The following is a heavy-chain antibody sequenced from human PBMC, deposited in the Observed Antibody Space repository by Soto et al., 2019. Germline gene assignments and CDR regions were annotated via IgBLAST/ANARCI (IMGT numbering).Heavy chain of an antibody. Sequence: SETLSLTCTVSGGSITNYYWSWIRQTPGKGLEWVGSAHYSGSTQYNPSLKSRVTTSVDTSKNQISLNLTSVTAADTAVYYCARRGLGARFDDWGQGALVP. D-gene: IGHD1-26*01. CDR1: GGSITNYY. J-gene: IGHJ4*02. V-gene: IGHV4-59*01. CDR2: AHYSGST. CDR3: ARRGLGARFDD.